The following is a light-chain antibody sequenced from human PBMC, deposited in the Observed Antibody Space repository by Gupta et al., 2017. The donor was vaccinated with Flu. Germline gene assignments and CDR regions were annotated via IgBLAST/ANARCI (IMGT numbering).Light chain of an antibody. CDR3: QQYYSTPPA. CDR2: WAS. V-gene: IGKV4-1*01. CDR1: QSVLYSSNNKNY. Sequence: VMTQSPDSLAVSLGGRATINCKSSQSVLYSSNNKNYLAWYQQKPGQPPKLLIYWASTRESGVPDRFSGSGSGTDFTLTISSLQAEDVAVYYCQQYYSTPPAFGGGTKVEIK. J-gene: IGKJ4*01.